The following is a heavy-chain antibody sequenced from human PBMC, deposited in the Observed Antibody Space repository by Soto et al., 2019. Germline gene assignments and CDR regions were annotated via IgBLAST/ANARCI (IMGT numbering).Heavy chain of an antibody. D-gene: IGHD6-19*01. V-gene: IGHV4-4*02. Sequence: PSETLSLTCAVSGGSISSSNWWSWVRQPPGKGLEWIGGIYHSGSTNYNPSLKSRVTISVDKSKNQFSLKLSSVTAADTAVYYCARYSSGWEYYFDYWGQGTLVTVSS. CDR1: GGSISSSNW. CDR2: IYHSGST. CDR3: ARYSSGWEYYFDY. J-gene: IGHJ4*02.